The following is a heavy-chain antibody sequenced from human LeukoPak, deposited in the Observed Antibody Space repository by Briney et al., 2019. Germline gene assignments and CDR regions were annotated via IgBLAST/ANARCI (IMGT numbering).Heavy chain of an antibody. CDR1: GYTFTTYE. CDR3: ATRGSGPQPYDY. J-gene: IGHJ4*02. CDR2: MNPNSGYT. D-gene: IGHD6-25*01. Sequence: ASVKASCKASGYTFTTYEINWVRQATGQGLEWMGWMNPNSGYTGYAPKFQGRVTMTRDTSISTAYMELSSLRPEDTAVYYCATRGSGPQPYDYWGQGTLVTVSS. V-gene: IGHV1-8*01.